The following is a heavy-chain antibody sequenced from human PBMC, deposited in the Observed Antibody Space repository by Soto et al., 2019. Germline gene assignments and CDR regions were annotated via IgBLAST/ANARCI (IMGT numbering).Heavy chain of an antibody. CDR1: GFTFSSYW. CDR3: ASGGPYYYDSSGYYPFDY. J-gene: IGHJ4*02. Sequence: GRSLRLSCAASGFTFSSYWMHWVRQAPGKGLVWVSRINSDGSSTSYADSVKGRFTISRDNAKNTLYLQMNSLRAEDTAVYYCASGGPYYYDSSGYYPFDYWGQGTLVTVSS. CDR2: INSDGSST. V-gene: IGHV3-74*01. D-gene: IGHD3-22*01.